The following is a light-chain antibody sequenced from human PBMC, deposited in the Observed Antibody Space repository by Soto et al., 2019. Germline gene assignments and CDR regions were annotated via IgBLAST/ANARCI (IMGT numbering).Light chain of an antibody. Sequence: EVVLTQSPAALSLSPGERATLSCRASQSLTSYLAWYQQKPGQAPRLLIYDASNRATGIPPRFSGSGSGTDFTLTISSLEPEDFAIYYCQQYGRSPATFGQGTKLEIK. CDR3: QQYGRSPAT. CDR1: QSLTSY. V-gene: IGKV3-11*01. CDR2: DAS. J-gene: IGKJ2*01.